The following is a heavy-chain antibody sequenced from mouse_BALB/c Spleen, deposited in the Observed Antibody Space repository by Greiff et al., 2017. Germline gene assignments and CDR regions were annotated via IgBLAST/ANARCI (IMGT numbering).Heavy chain of an antibody. CDR2: IRNKANGYTT. J-gene: IGHJ2*01. CDR3: ARDLVHFDY. D-gene: IGHD2-2*01. V-gene: IGHV7-3*02. CDR1: GFTFTDYY. Sequence: EVMLVESGGGLVQPGGSLRLSCATSGFTFTDYYMSWVRQPPGKALEWLGFIRNKANGYTTEYSASVNGRFTISRDNSQSILYLQMNTLRAEDSATYYCARDLVHFDYWGQGTTLTVSS.